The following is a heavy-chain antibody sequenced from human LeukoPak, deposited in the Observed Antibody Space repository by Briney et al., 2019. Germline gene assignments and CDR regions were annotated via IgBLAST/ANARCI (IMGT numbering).Heavy chain of an antibody. V-gene: IGHV3-30*02. Sequence: AGGSLRLSCAASGFTFSSYGMHWVRQAPGKGLEWLAFIRYDAITQYYSDSVKGRFTISRDNSKNTLYLQMNSLRAEDTAIYYCAKDKLWGEDYFDYWGQGTLVTVSS. CDR1: GFTFSSYG. J-gene: IGHJ4*02. CDR3: AKDKLWGEDYFDY. D-gene: IGHD3-16*01. CDR2: IRYDAITQ.